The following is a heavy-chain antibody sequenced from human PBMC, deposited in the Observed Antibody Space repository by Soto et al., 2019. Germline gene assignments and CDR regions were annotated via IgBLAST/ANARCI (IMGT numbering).Heavy chain of an antibody. D-gene: IGHD6-13*01. J-gene: IGHJ1*01. CDR3: TRRAAGVQYFQH. Sequence: PLETLSLTCAFSGFSISSRAYYLGWIRQPPGKGLEWIGNMYYSGSTSYNPSLKSRVTMSVDTSNNQFSLNLSSVTAADTAVYYCTRRAAGVQYFQHWGQGTLVTVSS. CDR1: GFSISSRAYY. V-gene: IGHV4-39*01. CDR2: MYYSGST.